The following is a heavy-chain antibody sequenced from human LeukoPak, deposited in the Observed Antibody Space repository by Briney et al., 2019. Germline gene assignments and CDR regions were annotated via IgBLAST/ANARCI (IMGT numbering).Heavy chain of an antibody. J-gene: IGHJ4*02. V-gene: IGHV3-23*01. Sequence: GGSLRLSCAASGFTFSSYAMSWVRQAPGKGLEWVSAISGSGDSAYYADSVEGRFTISRDNSKNTLYLQMNSLRAEDTAVYYCAKDHSTGYYYFDYWGQGTLVTVSS. CDR3: AKDHSTGYYYFDY. D-gene: IGHD3-22*01. CDR1: GFTFSSYA. CDR2: ISGSGDSA.